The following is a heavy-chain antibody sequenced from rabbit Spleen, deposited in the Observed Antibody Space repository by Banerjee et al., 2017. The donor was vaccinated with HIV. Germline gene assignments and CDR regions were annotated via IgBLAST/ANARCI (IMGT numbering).Heavy chain of an antibody. D-gene: IGHD2-1*01. CDR3: ARGSATMTMMITGFFFNL. Sequence: QSLEESGGDLVKPGASLTLTCTASGFSFSSSDYMCWVRQAPGKGLEWISCIAGSSSGFTYSATWAKGRFTCSKTSSTTVTLQMTSLTVADTATYFCARGSATMTMMITGFFFNLWGQGTLVTVS. CDR1: GFSFSSSDY. J-gene: IGHJ4*01. V-gene: IGHV1S40*01. CDR2: IAGSSSGFT.